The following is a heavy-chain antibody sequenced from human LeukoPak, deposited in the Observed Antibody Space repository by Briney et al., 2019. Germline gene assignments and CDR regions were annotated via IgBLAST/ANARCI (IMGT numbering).Heavy chain of an antibody. CDR1: GGSFSGYY. CDR3: ARGVAAATRPLFDP. CDR2: INHSGST. D-gene: IGHD6-13*01. Sequence: SETLSLTCAVYGGSFSGYYWSWIRQPPGKGLEWIGEINHSGSTNYNPSLKSRVTISVDTTKNQFSLKLSSVTAADTAVYYCARGVAAATRPLFDPWGQGTLVTVSS. V-gene: IGHV4-34*01. J-gene: IGHJ5*02.